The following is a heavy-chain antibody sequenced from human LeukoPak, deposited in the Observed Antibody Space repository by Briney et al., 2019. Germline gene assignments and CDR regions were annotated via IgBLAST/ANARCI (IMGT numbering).Heavy chain of an antibody. J-gene: IGHJ4*02. V-gene: IGHV4-4*07. CDR1: GGPISGYY. CDR3: ARASYCSGGSCYYLLDY. D-gene: IGHD2-15*01. CDR2: IYTSGST. Sequence: PSETLSLTCTVSGGPISGYYWSWIRQPAGKGLEWIGRIYTSGSTNYNPSLKSRVTMSVDTSKNQFSLKLSSVTAADTAVYYCARASYCSGGSCYYLLDYWGQGTLVTVSS.